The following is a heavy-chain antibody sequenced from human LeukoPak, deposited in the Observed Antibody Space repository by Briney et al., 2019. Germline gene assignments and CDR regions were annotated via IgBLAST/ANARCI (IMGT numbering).Heavy chain of an antibody. V-gene: IGHV1-69*05. Sequence: ASVKVSCKASGGTFSSYAINWVRQAPGQGLEWMGGIIPIFGTANYAQKFQGRVTITTDESTSTAYMELSSLRSEDTAVYYCARGRWMGATDDYWGQGTLVTVFS. D-gene: IGHD1-26*01. CDR3: ARGRWMGATDDY. CDR2: IIPIFGTA. CDR1: GGTFSSYA. J-gene: IGHJ4*02.